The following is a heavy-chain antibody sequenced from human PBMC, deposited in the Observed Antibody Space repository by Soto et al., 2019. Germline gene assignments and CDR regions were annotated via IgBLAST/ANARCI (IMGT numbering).Heavy chain of an antibody. CDR2: THHSGRT. D-gene: IGHD3-10*01. J-gene: IGHJ6*02. CDR3: ARLRTPGYYYGSGSYYRSPMDV. CDR1: GGAMSSINW. V-gene: IGHV4-4*02. Sequence: SETLSLTCTVSGGAMSSINWWNWVRHPPGKGLEWIGETHHSGRTNYNPSLKSRVTISVDKSKNHFSLKLSSVTAADTAVYYCARLRTPGYYYGSGSYYRSPMDVWGQGTTVT.